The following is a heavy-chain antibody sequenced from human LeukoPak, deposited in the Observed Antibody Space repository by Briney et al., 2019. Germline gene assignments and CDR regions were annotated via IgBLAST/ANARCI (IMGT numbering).Heavy chain of an antibody. CDR1: GGSISSYY. Sequence: SETLSLTCTVSGGSISSYYWSWIRQPPGKGLEWIGYIYYSGSTNYNPSLKSRVTISVDTSKNQFSLKLSSATAADTAVYYCARGDYYDSSGHTPDAFDIWGQGTMVTVSS. CDR3: ARGDYYDSSGHTPDAFDI. D-gene: IGHD3-22*01. V-gene: IGHV4-59*01. J-gene: IGHJ3*02. CDR2: IYYSGST.